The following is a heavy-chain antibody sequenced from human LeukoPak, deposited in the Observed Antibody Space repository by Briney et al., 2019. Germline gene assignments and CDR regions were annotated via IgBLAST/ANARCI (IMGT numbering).Heavy chain of an antibody. CDR2: IYTSGST. Sequence: PSQTLSLTCTVSGGSISSGSYYWSWIRPPAGKGLEWIGRIYTSGSTNYNPSLKSRVTISVDTSKNQFSLKLSSVTAADTAVYYCARDKYYYDSTGYYIDYWGQGTLVTVSS. D-gene: IGHD3-22*01. CDR1: GGSISSGSYY. CDR3: ARDKYYYDSTGYYIDY. J-gene: IGHJ4*02. V-gene: IGHV4-61*02.